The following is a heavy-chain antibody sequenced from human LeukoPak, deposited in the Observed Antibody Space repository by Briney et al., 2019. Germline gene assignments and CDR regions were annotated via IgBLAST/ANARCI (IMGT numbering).Heavy chain of an antibody. J-gene: IGHJ4*02. D-gene: IGHD2/OR15-2a*01. CDR2: IIPIFGTA. CDR3: ARDLGQIVGVDY. Sequence: ASVKVSCKASGGTFSSYAISWVRQAPGQGLEWMGGIIPIFGTADYAQKFQGRVTITTDESTSTIYMELSSLRSEDAAVYYCARDLGQIVGVDYWGQGTLVTVSS. CDR1: GGTFSSYA. V-gene: IGHV1-69*05.